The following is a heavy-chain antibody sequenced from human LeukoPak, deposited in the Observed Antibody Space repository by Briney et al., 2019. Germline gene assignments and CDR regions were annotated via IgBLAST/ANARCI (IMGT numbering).Heavy chain of an antibody. J-gene: IGHJ4*02. D-gene: IGHD3-10*01. CDR1: GGSISSSSCY. CDR3: ATLPTYYYGSGSRGYFEY. Sequence: SETLSLTCTVSGGSISSSSCYWGWIRQPPGKGLEWIGSIYYSGSTYYNPSLKSRVTISVDTSKNQFSLNLRSVTAADTAVYYCATLPTYYYGSGSRGYFEYWGQGTLVTVSS. CDR2: IYYSGST. V-gene: IGHV4-39*01.